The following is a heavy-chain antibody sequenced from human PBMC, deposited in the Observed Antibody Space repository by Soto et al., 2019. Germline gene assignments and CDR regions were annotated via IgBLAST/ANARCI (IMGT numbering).Heavy chain of an antibody. J-gene: IGHJ4*02. CDR1: GYTFTSYA. CDR3: ARSLAVAGTCDY. CDR2: INAGNGNT. Sequence: ASVKVSCKASGYTFTSYAMHWVRQAPGQRLEWMGWINAGNGNTKYSQKFQGRVTITRDTSASTAYMELSSLRSEDTAVYYCARSLAVAGTCDYWGQGTLVTVSS. V-gene: IGHV1-3*01. D-gene: IGHD6-19*01.